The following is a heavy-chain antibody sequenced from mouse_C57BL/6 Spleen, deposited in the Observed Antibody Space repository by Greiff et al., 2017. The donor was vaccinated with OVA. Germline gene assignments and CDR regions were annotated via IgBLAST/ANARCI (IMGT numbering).Heavy chain of an antibody. CDR3: ARWDDYDGGSDY. V-gene: IGHV1-54*01. D-gene: IGHD2-4*01. Sequence: QVQLQQSGAELVRPGTSVKVSCKASGYAFNNYLIEWVKQRPGQGLEWIGVINPGSGGTNYNEKFKGKATLTADKSSSTAYMQLSSLTSEDSAVYFCARWDDYDGGSDYWGQGTTLTVSS. CDR2: INPGSGGT. J-gene: IGHJ2*01. CDR1: GYAFNNYL.